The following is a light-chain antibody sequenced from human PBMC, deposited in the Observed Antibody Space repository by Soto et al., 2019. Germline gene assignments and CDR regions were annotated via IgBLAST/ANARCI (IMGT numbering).Light chain of an antibody. CDR1: SSDVGGYNY. CDR2: EVS. V-gene: IGLV2-14*01. Sequence: QSALTQPASVSGSPGQSITISCTGTSSDVGGYNYVSWYQQHPGKAPKLMIYEVSNRPSGVSNRFSDSKSGNTASLTISGLQAEDEADYYCSSYTSSSTLGLFGGGTKLTVL. CDR3: SSYTSSSTLGL. J-gene: IGLJ3*02.